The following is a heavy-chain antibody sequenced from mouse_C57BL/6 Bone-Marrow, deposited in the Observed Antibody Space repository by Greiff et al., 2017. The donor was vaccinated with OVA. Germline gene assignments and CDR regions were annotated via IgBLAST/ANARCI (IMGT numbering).Heavy chain of an antibody. D-gene: IGHD2-2*01. CDR1: GYTFTSYW. J-gene: IGHJ3*01. V-gene: IGHV1-69*01. Sequence: VQLQQPGAELVMPGASVKLSCKASGYTFTSYWMHWVKQRPGQGLEWIGEIDPSDSYTNYNQKFKGKSTLTVDKSSRTAYMQLSSLTSEDSAVYYCARGGLRRWFAYWGQGTLVTVSA. CDR3: ARGGLRRWFAY. CDR2: IDPSDSYT.